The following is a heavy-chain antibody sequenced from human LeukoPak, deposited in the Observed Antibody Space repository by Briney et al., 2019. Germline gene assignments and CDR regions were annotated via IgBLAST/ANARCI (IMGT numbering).Heavy chain of an antibody. J-gene: IGHJ6*03. V-gene: IGHV3-23*01. CDR1: GFTFSSYG. Sequence: GGSLRLSCAASGFTFSSYGMSWLRQAPGRGLEWVSAISGSGGSTYYADSVKGRFTISRDNSKNTLYLQMNSLRAEDTAVYYCATRAFTMIVVVIPYYMDVWGKGTTVTISS. CDR2: ISGSGGST. CDR3: ATRAFTMIVVVIPYYMDV. D-gene: IGHD3-22*01.